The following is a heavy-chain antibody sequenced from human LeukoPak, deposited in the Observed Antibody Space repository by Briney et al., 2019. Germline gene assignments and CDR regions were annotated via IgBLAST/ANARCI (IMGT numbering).Heavy chain of an antibody. CDR2: IRSKAYGGTT. Sequence: KPGGSLRLSCTASGFTFGDYAMSWFCQAPGKGLEWVGFIRSKAYGGTTEYAASVKGRFTISRDDSKSIAYLQMNSLKTEDTAVYYCTRSFYYDSSGYSPDAFDIWGQGTMVTVSS. J-gene: IGHJ3*02. CDR1: GFTFGDYA. CDR3: TRSFYYDSSGYSPDAFDI. D-gene: IGHD3-22*01. V-gene: IGHV3-49*05.